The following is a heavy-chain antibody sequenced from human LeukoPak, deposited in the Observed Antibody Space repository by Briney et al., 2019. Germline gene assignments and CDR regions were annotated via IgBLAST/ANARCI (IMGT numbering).Heavy chain of an antibody. Sequence: GGSLRLSCVVSGITLSNYGVSWVRQAPGKGLEWVSGISERGGSTNYADSVKGRFIISRDTSKNTVYLQMNSLRVEDTAVYFRAKRGIVIRAVIIIGFHKEAYYFDYWGQGILVTVSS. V-gene: IGHV3-23*01. CDR3: AKRGIVIRAVIIIGFHKEAYYFDY. CDR1: GITLSNYG. J-gene: IGHJ4*02. D-gene: IGHD3-10*01. CDR2: ISERGGST.